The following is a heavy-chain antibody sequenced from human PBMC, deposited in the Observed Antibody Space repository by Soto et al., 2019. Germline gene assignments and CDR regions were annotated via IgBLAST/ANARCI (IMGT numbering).Heavy chain of an antibody. CDR2: ISAYNGNT. Sequence: ASVKVSCKASGYTFTSYGISWVRQAPGQGLEWMGWISAYNGNTNYAQKLQGRVTMTTDTSTSTAYMELRSLRSDDTAVYYCARWYSSSQTWVNWFDPWGQGTLVTVSS. D-gene: IGHD6-13*01. CDR1: GYTFTSYG. CDR3: ARWYSSSQTWVNWFDP. V-gene: IGHV1-18*01. J-gene: IGHJ5*02.